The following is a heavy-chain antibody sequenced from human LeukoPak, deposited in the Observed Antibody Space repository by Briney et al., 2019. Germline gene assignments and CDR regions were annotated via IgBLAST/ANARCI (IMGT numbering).Heavy chain of an antibody. CDR1: GFTFSSYW. CDR2: IKSDGKT. Sequence: GGSLRLSCAASGFTFSSYWMHWVRQAPGKGLVWVSRIKSDGKTNYADSVKGRFTISRDNAKNTASLQMNSLRAEDTGVYYCARAPSEIGGYYPEYFRHWGQGTLVTVSS. CDR3: ARAPSEIGGYYPEYFRH. J-gene: IGHJ1*01. V-gene: IGHV3-74*01. D-gene: IGHD3-22*01.